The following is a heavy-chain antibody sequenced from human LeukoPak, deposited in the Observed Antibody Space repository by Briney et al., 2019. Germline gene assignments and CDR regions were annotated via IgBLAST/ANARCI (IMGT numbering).Heavy chain of an antibody. CDR3: ARLPYDFWSGYTNHPFDY. CDR1: GEPVTFHY. Sequence: SETLSLTCGAVGEPVTFHYWSWIRQPPGKGLEWIAEINHSGSSNYNPSLKSRVTVSLDKSRNQFSLTLSSVTAADTAVYYCARLPYDFWSGYTNHPFDYWGQGTLVTVSS. CDR2: INHSGSS. D-gene: IGHD3-3*01. J-gene: IGHJ4*02. V-gene: IGHV4-34*01.